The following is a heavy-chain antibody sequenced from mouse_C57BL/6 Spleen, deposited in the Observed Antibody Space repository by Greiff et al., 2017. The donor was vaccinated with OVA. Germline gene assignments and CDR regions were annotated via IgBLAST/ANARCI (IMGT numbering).Heavy chain of an antibody. J-gene: IGHJ4*01. CDR3: ARRGLGRSAMDY. D-gene: IGHD4-1*01. CDR1: GYTFTSYW. CDR2: IDPSDSYT. Sequence: VQLQQPGAELVKPGASVKLSCKASGYTFTSYWMQWVKQRPGQGLEWIGEIDPSDSYTNYNQKFKGKATLTVETSSSTAYMQLSSLTSEDSAVYYCARRGLGRSAMDYWGQGTSVTVSS. V-gene: IGHV1-50*01.